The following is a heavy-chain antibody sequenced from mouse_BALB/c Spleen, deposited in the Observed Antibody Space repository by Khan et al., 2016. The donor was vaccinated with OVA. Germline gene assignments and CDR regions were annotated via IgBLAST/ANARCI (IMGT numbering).Heavy chain of an antibody. V-gene: IGHV1-7*01. D-gene: IGHD2-4*01. Sequence: QVQLQQSEAELAKPGASVKMSCKASGYTFTSYWMHWVKQRPGQGLDWIGFINPTTGYTEYNQKFKDKATLTADKSSSTAYMQLSSLTSEDSAVYYCARSPTMITQFSYWGQGTLVTVSA. J-gene: IGHJ3*01. CDR2: INPTTGYT. CDR1: GYTFTSYW. CDR3: ARSPTMITQFSY.